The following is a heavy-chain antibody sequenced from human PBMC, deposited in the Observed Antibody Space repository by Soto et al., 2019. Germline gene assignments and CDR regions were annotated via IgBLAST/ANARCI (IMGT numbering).Heavy chain of an antibody. CDR1: GFAFSSNA. V-gene: IGHV3-30-3*01. CDR2: VSNDGSNK. CDR3: AKAFLAGTGGDV. J-gene: IGHJ4*02. Sequence: QVQVVESGGGVVQPGRSLRLSCAASGFAFSSNAMQWVRQAPGKGLEWVGVVSNDGSNKYYADSVKGRFTISRDNSKNTVSLQMNSLRDEDTAVYYCAKAFLAGTGGDVWGQGTLVIVSS. D-gene: IGHD6-19*01.